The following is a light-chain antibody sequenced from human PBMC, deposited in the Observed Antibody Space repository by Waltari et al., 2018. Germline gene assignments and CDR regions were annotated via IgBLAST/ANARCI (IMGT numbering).Light chain of an antibody. CDR2: EVS. CDR1: RRDIGDSDY. CDR3: ASFTDTRNLV. Sequence: QSALTQPASVSGSPGQSITISCTGSRRDIGDSDYVPWYQQRPTKAPKLMIYEVSSRPSGVSNRFSGSKSGNTASLTISGLQAEDEATYYCASFTDTRNLVFGGGTKLTVL. V-gene: IGLV2-14*01. J-gene: IGLJ2*01.